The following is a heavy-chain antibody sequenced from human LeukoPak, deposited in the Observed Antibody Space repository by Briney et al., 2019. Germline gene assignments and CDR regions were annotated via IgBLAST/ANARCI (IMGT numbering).Heavy chain of an antibody. Sequence: GGSLRLSCAASGFSVSSNYMSWVRQAPGKGLEWVSVINNGGSTSYADSVRGRFTISRDSSKNTLYLQMNSLRAEDTAVYYCARGSGYYDMGAFDIWGQGTWSPSLQ. CDR2: INNGGST. D-gene: IGHD3-22*01. CDR3: ARGSGYYDMGAFDI. V-gene: IGHV3-53*01. CDR1: GFSVSSNY. J-gene: IGHJ3*02.